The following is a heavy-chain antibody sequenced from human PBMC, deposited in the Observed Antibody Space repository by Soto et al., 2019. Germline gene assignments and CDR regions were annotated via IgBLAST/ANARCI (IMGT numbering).Heavy chain of an antibody. CDR3: ARGPPDIVVVPAATHFDY. J-gene: IGHJ4*02. D-gene: IGHD2-2*01. V-gene: IGHV1-69*13. CDR1: GGTFSSYA. CDR2: IIPIFGTA. Sequence: SVKVSCKASGGTFSSYAISWVRQAPGQGLEWMGGIIPIFGTANYAQKFQGRVTITADESTSTAYMELSSLRSEDTAVYYCARGPPDIVVVPAATHFDYWGQGTLVTVSS.